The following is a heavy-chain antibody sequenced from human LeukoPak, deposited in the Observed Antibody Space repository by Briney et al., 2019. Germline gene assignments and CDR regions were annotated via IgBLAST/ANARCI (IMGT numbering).Heavy chain of an antibody. D-gene: IGHD1-14*01. Sequence: AGGSLRLSCAASGFTFSNYAMSWIRQAPGKGPEWVSAISGSDGRLFYADSVKGRFTISRDNSKNTLSLQMNSLRAEDTAIYYCVKESPYRAPTRTYYFDYWGQGTLVTVSS. CDR1: GFTFSNYA. V-gene: IGHV3-23*01. CDR2: ISGSDGRL. J-gene: IGHJ4*02. CDR3: VKESPYRAPTRTYYFDY.